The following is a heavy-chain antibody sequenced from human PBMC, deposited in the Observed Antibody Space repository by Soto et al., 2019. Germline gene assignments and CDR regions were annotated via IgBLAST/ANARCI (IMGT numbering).Heavy chain of an antibody. V-gene: IGHV1-18*01. Sequence: QVQLVQAGGEMRKPVASVKVSCKASGYTFTNFGISWVRQAPGQGFEWVGWISGYNGDTNYAPKFRGRVIMTKDTSTTTASMDLTPVTSEETAVYYCARDYDIWGEDWFDPWGQGTLVTVSS. D-gene: IGHD3-9*01. J-gene: IGHJ5*02. CDR3: ARDYDIWGEDWFDP. CDR1: GYTFTNFG. CDR2: ISGYNGDT.